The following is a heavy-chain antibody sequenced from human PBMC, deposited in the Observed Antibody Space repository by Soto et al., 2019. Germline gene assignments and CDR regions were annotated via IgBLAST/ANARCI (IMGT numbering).Heavy chain of an antibody. Sequence: EVQLMESGGGLVQPGGSLRLSCAGSGFTLSMSAVSWVRQAPGKGLEWVSYISDSGDRTYYADSVKGRFTISRDRSKNTVSLQMNTLRAEDTALYYCAKDRGIIVKAGDAFDVWGPGTIVTVAS. CDR2: ISDSGDRT. CDR1: GFTLSMSA. CDR3: AKDRGIIVKAGDAFDV. J-gene: IGHJ3*01. V-gene: IGHV3-23*01. D-gene: IGHD3-16*02.